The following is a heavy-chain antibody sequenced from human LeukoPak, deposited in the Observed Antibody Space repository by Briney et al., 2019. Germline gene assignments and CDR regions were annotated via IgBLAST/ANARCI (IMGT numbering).Heavy chain of an antibody. Sequence: SETLSLTCAVYGGSFSGYYWSWIRQPPGKGLEWIGEINHSGSTNYNPSLKSRVTISVDTSKNQFSLKLSSVTAADTAVYYCARHSYDYVWGSYRRKGDWFDPWGQGTLVTVSS. J-gene: IGHJ5*02. CDR3: ARHSYDYVWGSYRRKGDWFDP. V-gene: IGHV4-34*01. D-gene: IGHD3-16*02. CDR1: GGSFSGYY. CDR2: INHSGST.